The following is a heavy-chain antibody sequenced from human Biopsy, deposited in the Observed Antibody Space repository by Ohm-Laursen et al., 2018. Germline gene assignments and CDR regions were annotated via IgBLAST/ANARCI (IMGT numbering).Heavy chain of an antibody. D-gene: IGHD6-19*01. CDR1: GFPFDDYA. CDR2: IHWNSGVI. V-gene: IGHV3-9*01. J-gene: IGHJ3*01. Sequence: SLRLSCTASGFPFDDYAMHWVRQVPGKGLEWVAGIHWNSGVIDYVDSVKGRFTISRDNAKNSLYLQLNSLRTEDTAFYYCARAYGNGFYRDAFDLRGQGTVVSVS. CDR3: ARAYGNGFYRDAFDL.